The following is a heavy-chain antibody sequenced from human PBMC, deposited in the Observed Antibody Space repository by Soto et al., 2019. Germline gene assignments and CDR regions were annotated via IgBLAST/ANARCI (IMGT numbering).Heavy chain of an antibody. CDR3: ARGRLEAAAGNSDFDY. Sequence: ASVKVSCKASGYSFTSHYMHWVRQAPGQGLEWMGIINPSDGSTTYAQKFQGRVTMTRDTSTSTLYMELSSLRSEDTAVYYCARGRLEAAAGNSDFDYWGQGTLVTVSS. J-gene: IGHJ4*02. CDR1: GYSFTSHY. V-gene: IGHV1-46*01. CDR2: INPSDGST. D-gene: IGHD6-13*01.